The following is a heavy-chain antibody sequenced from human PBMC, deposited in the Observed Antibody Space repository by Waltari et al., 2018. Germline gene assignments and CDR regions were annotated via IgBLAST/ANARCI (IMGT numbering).Heavy chain of an antibody. J-gene: IGHJ4*02. CDR2: MSYTGSP. CDR3: ARAGTYGSSSGGSIDY. Sequence: QVQLQESGPGLVKPSETLSLTCTISGGSINPYYWSWIRQPPGKGLEWIGYMSYTGSPNTNPALKSRVSISVDPLKMQFSLTLSSVTAADTAMYYCARAGTYGSSSGGSIDYWGQGTLVTVSS. D-gene: IGHD6-6*01. V-gene: IGHV4-59*01. CDR1: GGSINPYY.